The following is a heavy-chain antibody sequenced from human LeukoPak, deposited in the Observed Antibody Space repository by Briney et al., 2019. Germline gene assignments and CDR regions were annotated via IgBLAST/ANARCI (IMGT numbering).Heavy chain of an antibody. D-gene: IGHD3-3*01. CDR2: IIPILGIA. Sequence: ASVKVSCKASGGTLSSYTISWVRQAPGQGLEWMGRIIPILGIANYAQKFQGRVTITADKSTSTAYMELSSLRSEDTAVYYCARGTYYDFWSSGFDYWGQGTLVTVSS. V-gene: IGHV1-69*02. CDR3: ARGTYYDFWSSGFDY. CDR1: GGTLSSYT. J-gene: IGHJ4*02.